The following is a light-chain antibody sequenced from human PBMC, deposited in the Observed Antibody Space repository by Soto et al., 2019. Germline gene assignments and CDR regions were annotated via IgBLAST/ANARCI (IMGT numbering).Light chain of an antibody. V-gene: IGLV1-40*01. CDR1: SSNIGAGYD. CDR2: ANN. J-gene: IGLJ1*01. CDR3: QSYENSLSGYV. Sequence: QSVLTQPPSVSGAPGQMVTISCTWSSSNIGAGYDVHWYQQLPGTAPKLLIYANNNRPSGVPDRFSGSKSGTSASLAITGLQAEDEADYYCQSYENSLSGYVFGHGTKVTVL.